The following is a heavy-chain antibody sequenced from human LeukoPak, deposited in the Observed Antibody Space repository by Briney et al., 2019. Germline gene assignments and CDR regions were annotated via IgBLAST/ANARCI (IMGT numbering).Heavy chain of an antibody. CDR2: ISGNSGST. CDR3: AKGVVVVPAAGHYFDY. D-gene: IGHD2-2*01. V-gene: IGHV3-23*01. Sequence: EWVSSISGNSGSTHYADSVKGRFTISRDNSKNTLYLQMNSLRAEDTAVYYCAKGVVVVPAAGHYFDYWGQGTLVTVSS. J-gene: IGHJ4*02.